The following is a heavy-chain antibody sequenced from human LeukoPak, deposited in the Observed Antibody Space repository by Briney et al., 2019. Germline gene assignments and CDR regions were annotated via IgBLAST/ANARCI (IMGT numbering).Heavy chain of an antibody. V-gene: IGHV3-23*01. CDR2: ISGSGGST. J-gene: IGHJ4*02. Sequence: GGSLRLSCAAFGFTFSSYAMSWVRQAPGKGLEWVSAISGSGGSTYYADSVKGRFTISRDNSKNTLYLQMNSLRAEDTAVYYCAKKNYVVYTPIDYWGQGTLVTVSS. CDR3: AKKNYVVYTPIDY. D-gene: IGHD1-14*01. CDR1: GFTFSSYA.